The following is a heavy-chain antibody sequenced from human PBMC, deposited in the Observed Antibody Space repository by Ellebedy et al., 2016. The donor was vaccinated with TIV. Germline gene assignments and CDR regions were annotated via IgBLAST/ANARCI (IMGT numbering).Heavy chain of an antibody. CDR2: VSGFSGDS. CDR3: ARDCTTISCSYAMDV. D-gene: IGHD2-2*01. J-gene: IGHJ6*02. V-gene: IGHV1-18*04. Sequence: AASVKVSCKTSGYTFTNYGISWVRHPSGLGPEWMGWVSGFSGDSRYAQRIQGRVQGRLTMTTDTSTSTAYMEMRRLRSDDTAGYYCARDCTTISCSYAMDVWGQGTTVTVS. CDR1: GYTFTNYG.